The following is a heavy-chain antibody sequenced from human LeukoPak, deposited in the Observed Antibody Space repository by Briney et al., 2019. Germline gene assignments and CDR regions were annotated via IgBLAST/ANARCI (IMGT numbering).Heavy chain of an antibody. J-gene: IGHJ4*02. CDR1: GYTFTGYY. V-gene: IGHV1-2*02. D-gene: IGHD4-23*01. CDR3: ARDSSYGGNEFDY. Sequence: ASVKVSCKASGYTFTGYYMHWVRQAPGQGLEWMGWINPNSGGTNYAQKFQGRVTMTRDTSISTAYMELSRLRSDDTAVYYCARDSSYGGNEFDYWGQGTLVTVSS. CDR2: INPNSGGT.